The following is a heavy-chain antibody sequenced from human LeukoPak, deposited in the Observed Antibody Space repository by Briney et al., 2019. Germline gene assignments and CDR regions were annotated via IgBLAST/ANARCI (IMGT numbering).Heavy chain of an antibody. CDR1: VFTFSSYG. J-gene: IGHJ4*02. CDR3: AKDDYGDQYNFDY. Sequence: PGGSLRLSCAAPVFTFSSYGMRWVRQAPGKGLEWVAFIRYDGSNKYYADSVKGRFTISRDNSKNTLYLQMNSLRAEDTAVYYCAKDDYGDQYNFDYWGQGTLVTVSS. D-gene: IGHD4-17*01. CDR2: IRYDGSNK. V-gene: IGHV3-30*02.